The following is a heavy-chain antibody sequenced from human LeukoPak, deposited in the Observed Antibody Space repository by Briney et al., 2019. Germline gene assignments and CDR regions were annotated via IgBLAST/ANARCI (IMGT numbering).Heavy chain of an antibody. CDR1: GFTFSDSA. CDR2: ISFSGANS. V-gene: IGHV3-23*01. D-gene: IGHD5-24*01. J-gene: IGHJ3*01. Sequence: GGSLRLSCAASGFTFSDSAMTWVRQAPGKGLDWVSLISFSGANSYYADSVKGRFTISRDNSKDTLFLQMNSLRAEDTAIYYCARDIQLATWGLGTMVTVSS. CDR3: ARDIQLAT.